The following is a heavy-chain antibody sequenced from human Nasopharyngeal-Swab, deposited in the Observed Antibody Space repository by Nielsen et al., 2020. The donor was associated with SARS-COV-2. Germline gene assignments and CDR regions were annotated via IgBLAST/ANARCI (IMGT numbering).Heavy chain of an antibody. CDR2: ISSSGSTI. CDR1: GFTFSSYE. V-gene: IGHV3-48*03. CDR3: ARVPALIPYYYYGMDV. J-gene: IGHJ6*02. Sequence: LTRAASGFTFSSYEMNWVRQAPGKGLEWVSYISSSGSTIYYADSVKGRFTISRDNAKNSLYLQMNSLRAEDTAVYYCARVPALIPYYYYGMDVWGQGTTVTVSS. D-gene: IGHD2-21*01.